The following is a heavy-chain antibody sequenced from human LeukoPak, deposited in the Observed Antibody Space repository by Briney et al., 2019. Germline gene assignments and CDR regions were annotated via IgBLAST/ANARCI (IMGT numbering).Heavy chain of an antibody. J-gene: IGHJ4*02. CDR2: ISSSGSAI. Sequence: GGSLRLSCAASGFTFSDYYMSWIRQAPGKGLEWVSYISSSGSAIYYADSVKGRFTISRDNAKNSLYLQMNSLRAEDTAVYYCARWKEWLPDSSSWYYFDYWGQGTLVTVSS. V-gene: IGHV3-11*01. CDR3: ARWKEWLPDSSSWYYFDY. CDR1: GFTFSDYY. D-gene: IGHD6-13*01.